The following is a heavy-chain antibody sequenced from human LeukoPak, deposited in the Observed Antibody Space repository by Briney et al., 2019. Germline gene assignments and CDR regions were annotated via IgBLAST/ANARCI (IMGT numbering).Heavy chain of an antibody. D-gene: IGHD3-10*01. V-gene: IGHV3-30-3*01. CDR1: GFTFSSYA. J-gene: IGHJ4*02. CDR3: ARDAGSHTYYSPDGGFLDY. CDR2: ISYDGSNK. Sequence: PGGSLRLSCAASGFTFSSYAMHWVRQAPGKGLEWVAVISYDGSNKYYADSVKGRFTISRDNSKNTLYLQMNSLRAEDTAVYYCARDAGSHTYYSPDGGFLDYWGQGTLVTVSS.